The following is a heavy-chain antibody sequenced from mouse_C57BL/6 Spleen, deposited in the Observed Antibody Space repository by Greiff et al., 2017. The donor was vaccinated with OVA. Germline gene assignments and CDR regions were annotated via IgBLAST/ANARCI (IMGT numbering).Heavy chain of an antibody. CDR3: ASAVVAHFDY. D-gene: IGHD1-1*01. CDR2: ISSGSSTI. CDR1: GFTISDYG. Sequence: EVQLKESGGGLVKPGGSLKLSCAASGFTISDYGMHWVRQAPEKGLEWVAYISSGSSTIYYADTVKGRFTISRDNAKNTLFLQMTSLRSEDTAMYYCASAVVAHFDYWGQGTTLTVSS. J-gene: IGHJ2*01. V-gene: IGHV5-17*01.